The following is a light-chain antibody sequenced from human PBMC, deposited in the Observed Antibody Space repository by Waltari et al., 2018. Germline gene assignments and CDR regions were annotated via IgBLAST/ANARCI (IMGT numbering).Light chain of an antibody. CDR3: AAWDDSLSGCVV. J-gene: IGLJ2*01. CDR2: RNN. Sequence: QSVLTQPPSASGTPGQRVTIPCSGRSSNSGSNYAFWYQQLPGTAPKLLIYRNNQRPSGVPDRFFGSKSGTAASLVISGLRSEDEAYYYCAAWDDSLSGCVVFGGGTKVTVL. V-gene: IGLV1-47*01. CDR1: SSNSGSNY.